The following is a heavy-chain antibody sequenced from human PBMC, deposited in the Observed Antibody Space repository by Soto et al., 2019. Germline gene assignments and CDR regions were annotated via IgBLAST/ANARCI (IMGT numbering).Heavy chain of an antibody. D-gene: IGHD3-3*01. V-gene: IGHV5-51*01. CDR2: VSPYDSDT. CDR3: TKGTGLGVWIYYFGS. Sequence: GASLKISCRDSGYSFSTHWVGWVRQMPGKGLEWMGIVSPYDSDTRYSPSFQGQVIISADKSTITAFLQWSSLMPSDTAVYYCTKGTGLGVWIYYFGSWGQVTLVTVSS. CDR1: GYSFSTHW. J-gene: IGHJ4*02.